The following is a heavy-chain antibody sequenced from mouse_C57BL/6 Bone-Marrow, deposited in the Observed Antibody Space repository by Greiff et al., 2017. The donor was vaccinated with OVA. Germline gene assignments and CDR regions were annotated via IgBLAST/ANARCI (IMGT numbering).Heavy chain of an antibody. CDR3: ARHYYGSSYWYFDV. CDR2: IWGVGST. J-gene: IGHJ1*03. V-gene: IGHV2-6*01. CDR1: GFSLTSYG. Sequence: VKLVESGPGLVAPSQSLSITCTVSGFSLTSYGVDWVRQSPGKGLEWLGVIWGVGSTNYNSALKSRLSISKDNSKSQVFLKMNSLQTDDTAMYYCARHYYGSSYWYFDVWGTGTTVTVSS. D-gene: IGHD1-1*01.